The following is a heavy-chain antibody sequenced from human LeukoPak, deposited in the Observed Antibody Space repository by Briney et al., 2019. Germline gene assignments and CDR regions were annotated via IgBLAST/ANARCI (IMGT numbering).Heavy chain of an antibody. Sequence: PSETLSLTCTVSGDSISDYYWNWIRQPPGKGLEWIGYIYYSGSTNYSPSLKSRVTISVDTSKNQFSLKLSSVTAADTAVYYCARLKLGEDAFDIWGQGTMVTVSS. CDR1: GDSISDYY. CDR3: ARLKLGEDAFDI. V-gene: IGHV4-59*08. CDR2: IYYSGST. D-gene: IGHD3-16*01. J-gene: IGHJ3*02.